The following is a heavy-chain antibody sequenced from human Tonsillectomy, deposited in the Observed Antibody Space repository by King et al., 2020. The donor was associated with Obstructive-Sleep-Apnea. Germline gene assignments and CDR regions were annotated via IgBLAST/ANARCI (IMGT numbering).Heavy chain of an antibody. CDR1: GFTFDDYA. J-gene: IGHJ4*02. CDR2: ISWHSGSI. Sequence: VQLVQSGGGVVQPGRSLRLSCAASGFTFDDYARHWVRQAPGKGLEWVSGISWHSGSIGYADSVKGRLTISRDNAKNSLYLQMNSLRAEDTALYYCAQDISAATGGSWSDWGQGTLVTVSS. CDR3: AQDISAATGGSWSD. V-gene: IGHV3-9*01. D-gene: IGHD3-10*01.